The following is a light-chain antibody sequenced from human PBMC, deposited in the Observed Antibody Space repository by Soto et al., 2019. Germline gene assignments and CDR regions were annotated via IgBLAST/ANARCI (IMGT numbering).Light chain of an antibody. CDR1: QSVASN. V-gene: IGKV3-15*01. J-gene: IGKJ5*01. CDR2: GTS. CDR3: QQYGGSPIT. Sequence: VMTQSPASLSVSPGESVTLSCRASQSVASNSAWYQQKPGQAPRLLIYGTSTRATGVPARFSGSGSGTDFTLTITRLEPEDFALYYCQQYGGSPITFGLGTRLEIK.